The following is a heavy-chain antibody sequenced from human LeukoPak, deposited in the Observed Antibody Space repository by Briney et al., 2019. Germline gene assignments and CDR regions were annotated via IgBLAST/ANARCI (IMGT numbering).Heavy chain of an antibody. CDR2: IKQDGSDK. Sequence: GGSLRLSCAASGFTFSSYWMSWVRQAPGKGLEWVANIKQDGSDKYYVDSVKGRFTISRDNAKNSLYLQMNSLRAEDTAVYYCARDKEAFKLDYWGQGTLVTVSS. CDR3: ARDKEAFKLDY. CDR1: GFTFSSYW. J-gene: IGHJ4*02. V-gene: IGHV3-7*01.